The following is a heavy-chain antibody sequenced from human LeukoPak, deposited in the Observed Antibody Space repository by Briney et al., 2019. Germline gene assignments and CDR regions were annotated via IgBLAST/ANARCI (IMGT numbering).Heavy chain of an antibody. V-gene: IGHV4-34*01. J-gene: IGHJ2*01. Sequence: SETLSLTCAVYGGSFSDYWWTWIRQSPGKGLEWIGEVNHSGRTNYNPSLKSRVSISVDTSKNQFSLKLSSVTAADTALYYCARTEYWYFDLWGRGTLVTVSS. CDR3: ARTEYWYFDL. CDR1: GGSFSDYW. CDR2: VNHSGRT.